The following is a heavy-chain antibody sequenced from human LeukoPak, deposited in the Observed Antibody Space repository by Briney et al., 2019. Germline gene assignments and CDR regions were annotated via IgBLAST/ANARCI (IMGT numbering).Heavy chain of an antibody. D-gene: IGHD3-9*01. J-gene: IGHJ4*02. CDR3: ARQDLSYYDILTGYIPPSFDY. Sequence: SETLSLTCTVSGGSISSYYWSWIRQPPGKGLEWIWYIYYSGSTNYNPSLKSRVTISVDTSKNQFSLKLSSVTAADTAVYYCARQDLSYYDILTGYIPPSFDYWGQGTLVTVSS. V-gene: IGHV4-59*08. CDR2: IYYSGST. CDR1: GGSISSYY.